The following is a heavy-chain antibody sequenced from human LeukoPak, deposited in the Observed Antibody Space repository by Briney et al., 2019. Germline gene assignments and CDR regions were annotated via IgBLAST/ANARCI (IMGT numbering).Heavy chain of an antibody. CDR3: ARGEDYVWGSYRGVDY. D-gene: IGHD3-16*02. CDR2: INPNSGGT. J-gene: IGHJ4*02. CDR1: GYTFTGYY. V-gene: IGHV1-2*06. Sequence: GASVKVSCTASGYTFTGYYMHWVRQAPGQGLEWMGRINPNSGGTNYAQKFQGRVTMTRDTSISTAYMELSRLRSDDTAVYYCARGEDYVWGSYRGVDYWGQGTLVTVSS.